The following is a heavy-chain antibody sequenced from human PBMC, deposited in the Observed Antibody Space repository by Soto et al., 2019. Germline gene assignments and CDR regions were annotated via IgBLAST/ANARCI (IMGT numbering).Heavy chain of an antibody. CDR1: GYTFTAYA. Sequence: QVKLAQSGAEERKPGASVKVSCEATGYTFTAYAMHWVRQAPGQSLEWMGWINPANGNTRYSQKFQGRLTITSDTSANTVYMELSSLTSEDTAMYYCTRSAISPYGGLIGPFDYWGQGNLVTVSS. V-gene: IGHV1-3*05. CDR2: INPANGNT. D-gene: IGHD3-16*02. CDR3: TRSAISPYGGLIGPFDY. J-gene: IGHJ4*02.